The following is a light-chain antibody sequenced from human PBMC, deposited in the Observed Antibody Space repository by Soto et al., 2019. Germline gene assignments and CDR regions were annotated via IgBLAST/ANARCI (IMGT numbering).Light chain of an antibody. CDR1: SSDVGSYNL. CDR3: CSYAGSSTYV. V-gene: IGLV2-23*02. CDR2: ELS. Sequence: QSVLTQPASVSGSPGQSITISCTGTSSDVGSYNLVSWYQQHPGKAPKLMIYELSKRPSGVSNRFSGSKSGNTASLTISGLQAEDEADYYCCSYAGSSTYVCGTGTKVTVL. J-gene: IGLJ1*01.